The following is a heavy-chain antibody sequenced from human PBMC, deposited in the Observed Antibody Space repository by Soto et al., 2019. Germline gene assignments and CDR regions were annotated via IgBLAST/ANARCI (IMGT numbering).Heavy chain of an antibody. J-gene: IGHJ5*02. CDR2: IFSNDDK. Sequence: SGPTLVNATETLTLTCTVSGLSRSNAKLGVSWIRQPPGKALEWLAHIFSNDDKSYSTSLDRRLTISKDTSKSQVVGTMDNLDPVDPRTYHCALIKDCSRTDRLLASFDPRGPGPLVTVSS. CDR1: GLSRSNAKLG. D-gene: IGHD2-2*01. CDR3: ALIKDCSRTDRLLASFDP. V-gene: IGHV2-26*01.